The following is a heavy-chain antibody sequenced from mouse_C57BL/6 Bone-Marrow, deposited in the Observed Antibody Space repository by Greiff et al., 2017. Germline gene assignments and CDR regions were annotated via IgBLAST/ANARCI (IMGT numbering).Heavy chain of an antibody. J-gene: IGHJ1*03. D-gene: IGHD2-1*01. CDR2: IYPGSGST. CDR1: GYTFTSYW. CDR3: AVYYGNYWYFDV. Sequence: QVQLQQSGAELVKPGASVKMSCKASGYTFTSYWITWVKQRPGQGLEWIGDIYPGSGSTNYNEKFKSKATLTVDTSSSTAYMQLSSLTSEDSAVYYCAVYYGNYWYFDVWGTGTTVTVSS. V-gene: IGHV1-55*01.